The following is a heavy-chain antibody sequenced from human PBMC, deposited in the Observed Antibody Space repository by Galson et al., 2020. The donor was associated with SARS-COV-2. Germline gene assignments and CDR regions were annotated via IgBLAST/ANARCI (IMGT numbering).Heavy chain of an antibody. CDR1: GFRFSTYG. CDR2: IRYDGSSE. Sequence: QLGESLKISCAASGFRFSTYGMNWVRQVPGKGPEWVAFIRYDGSSEKYVDSVKGRFTISRDNAKNTLYLHMNSLRVEDSAVYYWAKPGPAENVDYWGQGTLVTVSS. V-gene: IGHV3-30*02. CDR3: AKPGPAENVDY. J-gene: IGHJ4*02.